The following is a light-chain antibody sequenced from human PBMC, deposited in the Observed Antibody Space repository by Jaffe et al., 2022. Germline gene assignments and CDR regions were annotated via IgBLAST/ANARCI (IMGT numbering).Light chain of an antibody. CDR1: ALPNKY. CDR2: EDT. V-gene: IGLV3-10*01. CDR3: YSTVNSGSQV. J-gene: IGLJ2*01. Sequence: SYELTQPPSVSVSPGQTARITCSGDALPNKYVYWYQQKSGQGPVLVIYEDTKRPSGIPERFSGSSSGKMATLTISGAQVEDEADYYCYSTVNSGSQVFGGGTKLTVL.